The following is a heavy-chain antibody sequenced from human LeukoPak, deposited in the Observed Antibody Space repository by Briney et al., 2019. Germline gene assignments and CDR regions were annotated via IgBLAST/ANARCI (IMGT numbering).Heavy chain of an antibody. D-gene: IGHD2-2*02. CDR3: ARDDLRWPIHAFDI. J-gene: IGHJ3*02. CDR2: IYYSGST. CDR1: GGSISSGGYY. Sequence: PSETLSLTCTVSGGSISSGGYYWSWIRQHPGKGLEWIGYIYYSGSTYYNPSLKSRITISVDTSKNQFSLKLSSVTAADTAVYYCARDDLRWPIHAFDIWGQGTMVTVSS. V-gene: IGHV4-31*03.